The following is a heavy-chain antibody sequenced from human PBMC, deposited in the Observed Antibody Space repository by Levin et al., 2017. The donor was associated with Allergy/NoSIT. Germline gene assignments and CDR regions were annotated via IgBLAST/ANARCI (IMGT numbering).Heavy chain of an antibody. CDR2: IYYIGSP. CDR1: GDSFRSNNYL. V-gene: IGHV4-31*03. CDR3: SRGVVRVGYTYGSDY. J-gene: IGHJ4*02. Sequence: SETLSLTCTVSGDSFRSNNYLWNWIRQRPGKGLEWIGNIYYIGSPYYNPSLRSRVTMLVDRSKNQISLKMLSVTAADTAVYYCSRGVVRVGYTYGSDYWGQGTLVTVAS. D-gene: IGHD5-18*01.